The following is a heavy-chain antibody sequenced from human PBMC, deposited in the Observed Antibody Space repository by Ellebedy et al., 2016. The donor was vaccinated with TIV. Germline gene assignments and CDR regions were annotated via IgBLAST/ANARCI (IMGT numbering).Heavy chain of an antibody. J-gene: IGHJ6*03. Sequence: ASVKVSCXASGYTFTGYYMHWVRQAPGQGLEWMGWINPNSGGTNYAQKFQGRVTMTRDTSISTAYMELSRLRSDDTAVYYCAREPLTHCSSTSCPNYYYYYMDVWGKGTTVTAPS. CDR2: INPNSGGT. V-gene: IGHV1-2*02. CDR1: GYTFTGYY. CDR3: AREPLTHCSSTSCPNYYYYYMDV. D-gene: IGHD2-2*01.